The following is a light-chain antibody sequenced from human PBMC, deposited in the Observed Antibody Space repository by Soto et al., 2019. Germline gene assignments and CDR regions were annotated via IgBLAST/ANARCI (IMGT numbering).Light chain of an antibody. V-gene: IGKV3-11*01. CDR3: QQRSNWPCT. J-gene: IGKJ3*01. CDR1: QSVSNN. Sequence: EIVMTQSPATLSVSPGERATLSCRASQSVSNNLAWYQQRPGQAPSLLIYDIFKRPTGIPARFSGSGSGPDFTLTISSLEAEDFAVYYCQQRSNWPCTFGPGTKVDIK. CDR2: DIF.